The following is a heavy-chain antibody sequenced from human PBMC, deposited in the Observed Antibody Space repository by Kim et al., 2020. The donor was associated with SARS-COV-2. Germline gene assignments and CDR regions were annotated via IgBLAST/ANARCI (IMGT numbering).Heavy chain of an antibody. J-gene: IGHJ4*02. Sequence: ADSGKGSFTISREHSTNTLYLQMNSLRAEDTAVYYCARDLGAAAGTDYWGQGTLVTVSS. CDR3: ARDLGAAAGTDY. D-gene: IGHD6-13*01. V-gene: IGHV3-66*01.